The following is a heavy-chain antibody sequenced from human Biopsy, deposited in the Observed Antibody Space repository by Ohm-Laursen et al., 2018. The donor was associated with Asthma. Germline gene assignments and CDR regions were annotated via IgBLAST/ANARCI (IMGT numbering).Heavy chain of an antibody. D-gene: IGHD3-22*01. CDR3: ARSMIVADGSDAFDI. Sequence: SSVKVSCNASGGTFRTCAFNWVRQAPGQGLEWMGGIIPMYGVPKVAQKFQGRVTITADESTSTVYMELSSLRSEDTAVYYCARSMIVADGSDAFDIWGQGTMVTVSS. J-gene: IGHJ3*02. CDR1: GGTFRTCA. CDR2: IIPMYGVP. V-gene: IGHV1-69*01.